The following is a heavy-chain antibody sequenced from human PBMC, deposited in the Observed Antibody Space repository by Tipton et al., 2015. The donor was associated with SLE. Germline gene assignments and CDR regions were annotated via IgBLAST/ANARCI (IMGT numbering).Heavy chain of an antibody. CDR2: IYITGRT. CDR1: GGSISSGGYY. V-gene: IGHV4-61*09. CDR3: ASGILTGYAAFDI. J-gene: IGHJ3*02. D-gene: IGHD3-9*01. Sequence: TLSLTCIVSGGSISSGGYYWSWIRQPAGKGLEWVGHIYITGRTNYNPSLKSRVTISLDTSKKQFSLKLSSVTAADTAVYYCASGILTGYAAFDIWGPGTMVSVSS.